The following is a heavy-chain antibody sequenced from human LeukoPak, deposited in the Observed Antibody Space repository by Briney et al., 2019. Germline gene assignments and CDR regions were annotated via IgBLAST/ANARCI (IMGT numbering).Heavy chain of an antibody. Sequence: SETLSLTCTVSGGPISSGGYFWSWIRQHPGKGLEYIGYISYTGNTYYNPSLKSRVTISLDTSKNQFSLRLSSVTAADTAVYYCGRALYGSGTRRIMDVWGQGTTVTVSS. J-gene: IGHJ6*02. CDR2: ISYTGNT. D-gene: IGHD3-10*01. CDR3: GRALYGSGTRRIMDV. CDR1: GGPISSGGYF. V-gene: IGHV4-31*03.